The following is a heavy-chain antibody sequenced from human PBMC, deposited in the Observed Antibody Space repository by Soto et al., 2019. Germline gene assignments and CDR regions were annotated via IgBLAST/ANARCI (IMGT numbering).Heavy chain of an antibody. Sequence: GASVKVSCKASGGTFSSYTISWVRQAPGQGLEWMGRIIPILGITNYAQKFQDRVTITADKSTSTAYMELSSLRSEDTAVYYCAREGDDYGDYGYWGQGTLVTVSS. D-gene: IGHD4-17*01. V-gene: IGHV1-69*04. CDR2: IIPILGIT. J-gene: IGHJ4*02. CDR1: GGTFSSYT. CDR3: AREGDDYGDYGY.